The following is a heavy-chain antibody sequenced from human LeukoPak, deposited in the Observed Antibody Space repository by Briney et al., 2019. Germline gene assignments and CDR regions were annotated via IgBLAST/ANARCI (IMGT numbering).Heavy chain of an antibody. CDR3: ARERRRDIVVVPAVSGMDV. CDR1: GYTFTGYY. J-gene: IGHJ6*02. V-gene: IGHV1-46*01. CDR2: INPSGGST. Sequence: ASVKVSCKASGYTFTGYYMHWVRQAPGQGLEWMGIINPSGGSTSYAQKFQGRVTMTRDTSTSTVYMELSSLRSEDTAVYYCARERRRDIVVVPAVSGMDVWGQGTTVTVSS. D-gene: IGHD2-2*01.